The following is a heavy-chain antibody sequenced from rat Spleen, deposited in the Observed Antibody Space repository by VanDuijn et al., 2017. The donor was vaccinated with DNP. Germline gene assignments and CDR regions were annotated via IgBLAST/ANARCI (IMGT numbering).Heavy chain of an antibody. CDR3: IRWNSGHFDY. J-gene: IGHJ2*01. CDR2: IGSAAYAP. D-gene: IGHD4-3*01. CDR1: VFPFSAYY. V-gene: IGHV5-22*01. Sequence: EVQRVAYGGGLVQPGRSLKLSCPASVFPFSAYYMAWVRQAPAKGLEWVAYIGSAAYAPYYGDSVKGRFTISRDNAKSTLYLQMNSLRSEDMATYYCIRWNSGHFDYWGQGVMVTVSS.